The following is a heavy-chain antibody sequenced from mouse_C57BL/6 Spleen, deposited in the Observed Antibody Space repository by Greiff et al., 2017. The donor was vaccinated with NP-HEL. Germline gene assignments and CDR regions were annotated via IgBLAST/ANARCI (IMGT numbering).Heavy chain of an antibody. J-gene: IGHJ4*01. CDR1: GYAFSSSW. Sequence: VKLQESGPELVKPGASVKISCKASGYAFSSSWMNWVKQRPGKGLEWIGRIYPGDGDTNYIGKFKGKATLTADKSSSTAYMHLSSLRSVASAVYACARSRYGSSLYYAMDYWGQGTSVTVSS. CDR2: IYPGDGDT. V-gene: IGHV1-82*01. D-gene: IGHD1-1*01. CDR3: ARSRYGSSLYYAMDY.